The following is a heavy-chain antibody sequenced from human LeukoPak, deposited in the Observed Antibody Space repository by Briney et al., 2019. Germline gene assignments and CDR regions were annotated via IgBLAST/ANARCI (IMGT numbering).Heavy chain of an antibody. CDR3: AKDWGIMSSSWSFDY. D-gene: IGHD6-13*01. J-gene: IGHJ4*02. V-gene: IGHV3-21*01. Sequence: PGGSLRLSCAASGFTFSSYSMNWVRQAPGKGLEWVSSISSSSSYIYYADSVKGRFTISRDNAKNSLHLQMNSLRAEDTAVYYCAKDWGIMSSSWSFDYWGQGTLVTVSS. CDR1: GFTFSSYS. CDR2: ISSSSSYI.